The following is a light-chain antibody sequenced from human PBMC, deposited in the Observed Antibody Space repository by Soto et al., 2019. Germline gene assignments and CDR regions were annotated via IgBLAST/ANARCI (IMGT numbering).Light chain of an antibody. Sequence: TPSARPLSLSPGERATLSCRASQSVSSNLAWYQQKPGQAPRLLIYGASTRATGIPARFSGSGSGTEFTLTISSLQSEDFAVYYCQQYNNGPPWTFGQGTKVDIK. V-gene: IGKV3-15*01. CDR3: QQYNNGPPWT. CDR1: QSVSSN. J-gene: IGKJ1*01. CDR2: GAS.